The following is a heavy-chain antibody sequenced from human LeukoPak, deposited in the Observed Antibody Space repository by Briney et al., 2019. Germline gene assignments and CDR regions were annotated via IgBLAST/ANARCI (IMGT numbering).Heavy chain of an antibody. V-gene: IGHV1-2*02. D-gene: IGHD3-10*01. CDR3: ARMRITMVRGVKGWFGP. CDR1: GYTFTGYY. J-gene: IGHJ5*02. Sequence: ASVKVSCKASGYTFTGYYMHWVRQAPGQGLEWMGWINPNSGGTNYAQKFQGRVTMTRDTSISTAYMELSRLRSDDTAVYYCARMRITMVRGVKGWFGPWGQGTLVTVSS. CDR2: INPNSGGT.